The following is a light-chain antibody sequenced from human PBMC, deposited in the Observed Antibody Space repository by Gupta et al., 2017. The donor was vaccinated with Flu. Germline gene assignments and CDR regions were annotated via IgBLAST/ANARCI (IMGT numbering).Light chain of an antibody. V-gene: IGKV3-11*01. Sequence: EXVXXQSPATLSXXPGERATLSCRASQSVSSYLAWYQQKPGQAPRLLIYDASNRATGIPARFSGSGSGTDFTLTISSLEPEDFAVYYCQQRSNWLTFGGGTKVEIK. J-gene: IGKJ4*01. CDR3: QQRSNWLT. CDR2: DAS. CDR1: QSVSSY.